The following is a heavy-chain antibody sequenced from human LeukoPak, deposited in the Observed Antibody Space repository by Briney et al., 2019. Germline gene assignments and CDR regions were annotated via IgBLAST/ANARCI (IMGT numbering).Heavy chain of an antibody. CDR3: AKDGYDSSGYLDY. CDR1: GFTFSSYG. CDR2: IRYDGSNK. V-gene: IGHV3-30*02. Sequence: GGSLRLSCTASGFTFSSYGMHWVRQAPGKGLEWVAFIRYDGSNKYYADSVKGRFTISRDNSKNTLYLQMNSLRAEDTAVYYCAKDGYDSSGYLDYWGQGTLVTVSS. D-gene: IGHD3-22*01. J-gene: IGHJ4*02.